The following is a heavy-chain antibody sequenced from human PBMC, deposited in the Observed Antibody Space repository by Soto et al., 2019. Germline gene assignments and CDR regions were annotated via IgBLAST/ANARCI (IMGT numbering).Heavy chain of an antibody. Sequence: PSETLFLTCTVSGTSISSYYWSWIRQPPGKGLEWIANIHYSGTTNYNPSLASRVTLSVDTPKNQFSLKMTSVTAADRAMYFCARYNSYAIDYWGRGTLVTVSS. V-gene: IGHV4-59*01. CDR2: IHYSGTT. D-gene: IGHD2-8*01. CDR1: GTSISSYY. CDR3: ARYNSYAIDY. J-gene: IGHJ4*02.